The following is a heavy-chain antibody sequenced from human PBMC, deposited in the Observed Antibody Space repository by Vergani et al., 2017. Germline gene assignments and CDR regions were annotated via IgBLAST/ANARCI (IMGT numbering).Heavy chain of an antibody. CDR1: GFTFGGSG. J-gene: IGHJ4*02. Sequence: EVQLVESGGGLVQPGGSLKLSCAASGFTFGGSGIHWVRQPSGKGLEWIGRIRDKTYNYATAYAVSVKGRFIISRDDSKKTAYLQMNRLTIEDTAVYFCSRGRGYSFGYSDYWGQGTLVTVSS. CDR2: IRDKTYNYAT. CDR3: SRGRGYSFGYSDY. D-gene: IGHD5-18*01. V-gene: IGHV3-73*02.